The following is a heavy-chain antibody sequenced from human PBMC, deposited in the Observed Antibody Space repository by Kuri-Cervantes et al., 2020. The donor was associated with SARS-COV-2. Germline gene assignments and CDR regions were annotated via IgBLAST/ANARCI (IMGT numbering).Heavy chain of an antibody. D-gene: IGHD3-22*01. CDR3: ARNYYDRRKGAFDT. CDR2: INHSGRA. V-gene: IGHV4-34*01. Sequence: SQTLSLTCAVYGGSFSDYSWSWIRQPPGKGLEWIGEINHSGRANYNPSLKSRVTISVDTSKNQFSLKLSSVTAADTAVYYCARNYYDRRKGAFDTWGHGTMVTVSS. CDR1: GGSFSDYS. J-gene: IGHJ3*02.